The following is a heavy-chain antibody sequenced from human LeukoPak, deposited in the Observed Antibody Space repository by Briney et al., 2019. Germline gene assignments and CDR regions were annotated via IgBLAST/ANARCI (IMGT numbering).Heavy chain of an antibody. J-gene: IGHJ4*02. CDR2: ISSSSSYI. Sequence: GGSLRLSCAASGFTFSSYSMNWVRQAPGKGLEWVSSISSSSSYIYYADSVKGRFTISRDNAKNSLYLQMNSLRADDTAVYYCARSGYSSGWAYYFDYWGQGTLVTVSS. D-gene: IGHD6-19*01. V-gene: IGHV3-21*01. CDR3: ARSGYSSGWAYYFDY. CDR1: GFTFSSYS.